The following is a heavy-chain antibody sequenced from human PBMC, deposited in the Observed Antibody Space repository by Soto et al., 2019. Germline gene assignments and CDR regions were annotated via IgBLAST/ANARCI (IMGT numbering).Heavy chain of an antibody. Sequence: GASVKLSCKDSGGTFRSNAISWVRQAPGQGLEWMGGIIPIFGTANYAQKFQGRVTITADESTSTAYMELSSLRSEDTAVYYCASRYCSGGSCYSGPGAEYFQHWGQGTLVTVSS. CDR1: GGTFRSNA. CDR2: IIPIFGTA. CDR3: ASRYCSGGSCYSGPGAEYFQH. J-gene: IGHJ1*01. V-gene: IGHV1-69*13. D-gene: IGHD2-15*01.